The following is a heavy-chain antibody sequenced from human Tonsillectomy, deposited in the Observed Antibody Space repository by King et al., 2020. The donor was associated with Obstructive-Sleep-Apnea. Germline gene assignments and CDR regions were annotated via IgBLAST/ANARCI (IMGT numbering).Heavy chain of an antibody. D-gene: IGHD7-27*01. Sequence: VQLVESGGGLVQPGGSLRLSCAASGFTFSSYWMNWVRQAPGKGLEWVADIKQDGSEKYYVDSVKGRFTISRDSAKNSLLLHMKSLRAEDTAVYYCARGSHHITGDGYYGLDAWGQGTTVTVSS. CDR3: ARGSHHITGDGYYGLDA. J-gene: IGHJ6*02. CDR1: GFTFSSYW. CDR2: IKQDGSEK. V-gene: IGHV3-7*01.